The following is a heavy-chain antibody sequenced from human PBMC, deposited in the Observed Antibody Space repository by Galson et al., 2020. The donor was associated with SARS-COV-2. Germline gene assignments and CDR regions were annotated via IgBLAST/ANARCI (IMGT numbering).Heavy chain of an antibody. V-gene: IGHV3-30-3*01. CDR1: GFTFSSYA. Sequence: QAGGSLRLSCAASGFTFSSYAMHWVRQAPRKGLERVAVISYDGSNKYYADSVKGRFTISRDNSKNTLYLQMNSLRAEDTAVYYCASSLLLAFDYWGQGTMVTVSS. D-gene: IGHD1-26*01. J-gene: IGHJ4*02. CDR3: ASSLLLAFDY. CDR2: ISYDGSNK.